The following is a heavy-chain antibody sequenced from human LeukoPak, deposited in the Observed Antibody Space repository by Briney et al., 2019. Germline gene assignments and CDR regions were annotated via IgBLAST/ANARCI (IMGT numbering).Heavy chain of an antibody. J-gene: IGHJ3*02. CDR3: AREHSSGWSDAVDI. V-gene: IGHV4-4*02. CDR2: IYHGGSP. CDR1: GGPISSSNW. Sequence: PSGTLSLTCAVSGGPISSSNWWSWARQPPGKGLEWIGEIYHGGSPQHNPYLKSRVTISLDKSKNQFSLKLSSVTAADTAVYYCAREHSSGWSDAVDIWGQGTMVTVSS. D-gene: IGHD6-19*01.